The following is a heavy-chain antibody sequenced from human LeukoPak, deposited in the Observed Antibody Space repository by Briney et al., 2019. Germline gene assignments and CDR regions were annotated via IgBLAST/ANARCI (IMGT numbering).Heavy chain of an antibody. CDR1: GFTLSSYW. J-gene: IGHJ4*02. CDR2: IKQDGSDK. CDR3: ARGGSYFDY. V-gene: IGHV3-7*04. D-gene: IGHD1-26*01. Sequence: GGSLRLSCAASGFTLSSYWMSWVRQAPGKGLEWVANIKQDGSDKYYGDSVKGRFTISRDNAKNSLYLQMNSLRAEDTAVYYCARGGSYFDYWGQGTLVTVSS.